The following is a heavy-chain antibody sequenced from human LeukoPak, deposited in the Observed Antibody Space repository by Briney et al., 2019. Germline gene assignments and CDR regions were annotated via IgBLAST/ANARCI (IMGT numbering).Heavy chain of an antibody. Sequence: GGSLRLSCAASGFSFSDYDMGWIRQAPGKGLEWVSYIDHGGRTIYYADSVKRRFTISRDNARNSLYLQMFNLRADDTAVYFCARGYSLDVWGQGTTVIVSS. V-gene: IGHV3-11*01. J-gene: IGHJ6*02. CDR1: GFSFSDYD. CDR3: ARGYSLDV. CDR2: IDHGGRTI. D-gene: IGHD2-15*01.